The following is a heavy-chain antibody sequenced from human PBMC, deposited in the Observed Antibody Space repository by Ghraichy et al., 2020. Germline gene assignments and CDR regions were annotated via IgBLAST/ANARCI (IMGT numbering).Heavy chain of an antibody. CDR1: GGSVTSGGYY. Sequence: SETLSLTCSVSGGSVTSGGYYWTWLRPPQGKGLEWIAYINYSGSADYNPSLRSRVTLSVDTSKTQFSLRLSSVTTADTAVYYCARARPGGVAFVIWGQGTMVTVSS. CDR3: ARARPGGVAFVI. CDR2: INYSGSA. D-gene: IGHD1-26*01. V-gene: IGHV4-61*08. J-gene: IGHJ3*02.